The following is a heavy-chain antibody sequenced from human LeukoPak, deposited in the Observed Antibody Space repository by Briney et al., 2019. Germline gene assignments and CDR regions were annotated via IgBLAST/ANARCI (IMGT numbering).Heavy chain of an antibody. CDR2: INPNSGGT. CDR3: ARDLQYGSGNSY. CDR1: GYTFTSYG. J-gene: IGHJ4*02. Sequence: ASVKVSCKASGYTFTSYGIIWVRQAPGQGLEWMGWINPNSGGTNYAQKFQGRVTMTRDTSISTAYMELSRLRSDDTAVYYCARDLQYGSGNSYWGQGNLVTVSS. V-gene: IGHV1-2*02. D-gene: IGHD3-10*01.